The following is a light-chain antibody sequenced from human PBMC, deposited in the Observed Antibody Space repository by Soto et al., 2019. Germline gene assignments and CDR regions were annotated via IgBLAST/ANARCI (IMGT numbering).Light chain of an antibody. J-gene: IGKJ1*01. V-gene: IGKV3-15*01. CDR2: DIS. Sequence: EVVMTQSPATLSVSPGERATLSCRASQTVSRNLAWYQQRPGQAPRLLIYDISNRATGVPARFSGSGSETEFTLTISSLQSEDFAVYYCQHYNNGPRFGQGTKVDIK. CDR1: QTVSRN. CDR3: QHYNNGPR.